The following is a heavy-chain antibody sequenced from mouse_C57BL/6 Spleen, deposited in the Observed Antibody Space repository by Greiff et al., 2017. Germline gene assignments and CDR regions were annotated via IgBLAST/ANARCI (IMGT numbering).Heavy chain of an antibody. CDR1: GYTFTSYW. CDR2: IDPSDSYT. J-gene: IGHJ3*01. Sequence: QVQLQQPGAELVKPGASVKLSCKASGYTFTSYWMQWVKQRPGQGLEWIGEIDPSDSYTNYNQKFKGKATLTVDTSSSTAYMQLSSLTSEDSAVYYCARNDGSSYVWFAYWGQGTLVTVSA. V-gene: IGHV1-50*01. D-gene: IGHD1-1*01. CDR3: ARNDGSSYVWFAY.